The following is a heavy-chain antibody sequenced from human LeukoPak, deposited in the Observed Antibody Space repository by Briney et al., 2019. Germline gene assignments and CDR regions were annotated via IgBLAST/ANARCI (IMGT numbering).Heavy chain of an antibody. CDR3: VRGHSIFDY. CDR2: IITSGANT. Sequence: GGSLRLSCAASGFIFRNYDMTWVRQAPGKGLQWVSHIITSGANTYYADSVKGRFTISRDNSKNTLFLQMNSLRAEDTALYYCVRGHSIFDYWGQGTLATVSS. V-gene: IGHV3-23*01. D-gene: IGHD4-11*01. CDR1: GFIFRNYD. J-gene: IGHJ4*02.